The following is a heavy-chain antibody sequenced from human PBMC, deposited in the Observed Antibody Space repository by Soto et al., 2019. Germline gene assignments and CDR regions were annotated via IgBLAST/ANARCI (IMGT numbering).Heavy chain of an antibody. D-gene: IGHD2-21*01. CDR3: ARILWSSRRDALDI. CDR1: GFTFRNYA. Sequence: GGSLRLSGIASGFTFRNYAMAWVRQAPGEDLEWVSAIGTSGTPTLYADSVKSRFSISRDDSRNTVSLQMNSLGVEDTATYYCARILWSSRRDALDIWGQGTTVTVSS. CDR2: IGTSGTPT. V-gene: IGHV3-23*01. J-gene: IGHJ6*02.